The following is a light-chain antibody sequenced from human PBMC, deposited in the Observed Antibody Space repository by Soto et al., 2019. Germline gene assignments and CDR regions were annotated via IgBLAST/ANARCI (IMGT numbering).Light chain of an antibody. CDR1: QSVSSY. Sequence: EIVLTQSPATLSLSPGERATLSCRASQSVSSYLAWYQQKPGQAPRLLIYDASNRATGIPARFSGSGSGTDVALTISSLEPEDFAVYYCQQRNSWQSFGQGTKLEIK. V-gene: IGKV3-11*01. CDR3: QQRNSWQS. CDR2: DAS. J-gene: IGKJ2*03.